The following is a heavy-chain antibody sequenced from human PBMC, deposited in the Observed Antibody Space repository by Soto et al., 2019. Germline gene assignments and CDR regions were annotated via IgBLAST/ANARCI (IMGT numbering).Heavy chain of an antibody. V-gene: IGHV1-2*04. CDR2: INPNSGGT. CDR3: ARGTAGDFWSGYYSSTYMDV. D-gene: IGHD3-3*01. J-gene: IGHJ6*03. Sequence: ASAKVSCKASGYTFTGYYVHWVRQAPGQGLEWMGWINPNSGGTNYAQKFQGWVTTTRDTSISTAYMELSRLRSDDTAVYYCARGTAGDFWSGYYSSTYMDVWGKGTTVTVSS. CDR1: GYTFTGYY.